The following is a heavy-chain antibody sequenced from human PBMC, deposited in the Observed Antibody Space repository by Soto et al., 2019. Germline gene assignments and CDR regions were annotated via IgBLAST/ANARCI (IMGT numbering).Heavy chain of an antibody. V-gene: IGHV1-69*08. CDR2: IIPILGIA. CDR1: GGTFSSYT. J-gene: IGHJ4*02. Sequence: QVQLVQSGAEVKKPGSSVKVSCKASGGTFSSYTISWVRQAPGQGLEWMGRIIPILGIANYAQKFQGRVTITADKSTSTAYIELSSLRSEDTAVYYCARETEGYCSGGSCSHWGQGTLVTVSS. CDR3: ARETEGYCSGGSCSH. D-gene: IGHD2-15*01.